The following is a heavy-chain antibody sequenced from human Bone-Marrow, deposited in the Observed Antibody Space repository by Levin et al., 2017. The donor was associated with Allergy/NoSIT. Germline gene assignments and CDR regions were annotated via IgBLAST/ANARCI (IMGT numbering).Heavy chain of an antibody. CDR3: ARGVAVCRGSACQSFRLDP. J-gene: IGHJ5*02. V-gene: IGHV4-34*01. D-gene: IGHD2-15*01. CDR2: INIHGYT. CDR1: GDSFNAYY. Sequence: KTSETLSLTCAVYGDSFNAYYWSWIRQPPGKGLEWIGEINIHGYTNYNSSLQSRVTVSLDTSKNQFSLRLRSVTAADTAVYFCARGVAVCRGSACQSFRLDPWGRGTLVTVS.